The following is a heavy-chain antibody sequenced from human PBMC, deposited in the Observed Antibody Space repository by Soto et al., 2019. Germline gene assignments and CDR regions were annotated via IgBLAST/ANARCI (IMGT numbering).Heavy chain of an antibody. D-gene: IGHD1-26*01. CDR2: IDVSGST. Sequence: QVQLQESGPGLVKPSETLSLTCTVSGGAISSYYWSWIRQAPGKGLELIGYIDVSGSTKYNPSLNSRVPTSIDTSNNQFSLKVTSVTAADTAVYYCARQYSNAFDYWGQGTLVTVSS. V-gene: IGHV4-59*08. CDR3: ARQYSNAFDY. J-gene: IGHJ4*02. CDR1: GGAISSYY.